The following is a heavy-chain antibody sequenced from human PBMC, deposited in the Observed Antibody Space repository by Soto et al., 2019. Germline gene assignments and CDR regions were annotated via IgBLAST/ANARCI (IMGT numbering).Heavy chain of an antibody. J-gene: IGHJ6*02. Sequence: ASVKVSCKASGYTFTSYAMHWVRQAPGQRLEWMGWINAGNGNTKYSQKFQGRVTITRDTSASTAYMELSSLRSEDTAVYYCARELGYCSGGSCYSSYYYYYGMDVWGQGTTVTSP. CDR3: ARELGYCSGGSCYSSYYYYYGMDV. D-gene: IGHD2-15*01. CDR1: GYTFTSYA. CDR2: INAGNGNT. V-gene: IGHV1-3*01.